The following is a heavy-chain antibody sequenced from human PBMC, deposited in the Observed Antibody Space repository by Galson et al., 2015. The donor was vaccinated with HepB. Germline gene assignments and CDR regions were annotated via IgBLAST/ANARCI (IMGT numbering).Heavy chain of an antibody. Sequence: SLRLSCAASGFTFSSYWMIWVRQAPGKGLVWVSRINSDGSDISYADSVKGRFTISRENAKNTLYLQMNSLKTEDTAVYYCGRHFEDPDIVAYWGQGTLVTVSS. V-gene: IGHV3-74*01. CDR2: INSDGSDI. J-gene: IGHJ4*02. CDR1: GFTFSSYW. D-gene: IGHD5-12*01. CDR3: GRHFEDPDIVAY.